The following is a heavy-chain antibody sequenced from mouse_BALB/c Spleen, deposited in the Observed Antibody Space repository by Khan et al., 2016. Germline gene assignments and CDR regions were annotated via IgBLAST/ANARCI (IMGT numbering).Heavy chain of an antibody. Sequence: EVELVESGGGFVQPGGSLRLSCATSGFTFTDYYMSWVRQPPGKALEWLGIIRNKAIDYTIEYSPSVKGRFTISRDNSQSILYLQMNTLRTEDRATSDGSWASTVEPSWFAYWGQGTLVTVSA. CDR2: IRNKAIDYTI. J-gene: IGHJ3*01. CDR3: SWASTVEPSWFAY. V-gene: IGHV7-3*02. D-gene: IGHD1-1*01. CDR1: GFTFTDYY.